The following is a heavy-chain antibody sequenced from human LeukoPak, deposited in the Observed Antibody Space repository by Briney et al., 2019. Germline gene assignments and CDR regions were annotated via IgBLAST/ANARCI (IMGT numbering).Heavy chain of an antibody. CDR2: IKQDGSEK. Sequence: PGVSLRLSCAASGFTLSSYWMNWVRQAPGKGLEWVANIKQDGSEKYYVDSVKGRFTISRDNAKNSLYLQMNSLRAEDTAVYYCARVQWELRGVGSYFDYWGQGTLVTVSS. V-gene: IGHV3-7*01. CDR3: ARVQWELRGVGSYFDY. J-gene: IGHJ4*02. D-gene: IGHD1-26*01. CDR1: GFTLSSYW.